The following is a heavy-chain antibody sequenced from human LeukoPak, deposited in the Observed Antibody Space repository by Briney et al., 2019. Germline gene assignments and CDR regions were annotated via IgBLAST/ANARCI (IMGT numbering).Heavy chain of an antibody. J-gene: IGHJ4*02. D-gene: IGHD2-2*01. CDR3: ARGAGSCSPTSCYDNYFDS. CDR2: ISPNSGGT. CDR1: GYTFTAYY. Sequence: ASVKVSCKASGYTFTAYYIHWVRQAPGQGLEWMGWISPNSGGTDYAQKFQGRVTMTRDTSINTAYMELSSLRSDDTAVYYCARGAGSCSPTSCYDNYFDSWGQGTLVTVSS. V-gene: IGHV1-2*02.